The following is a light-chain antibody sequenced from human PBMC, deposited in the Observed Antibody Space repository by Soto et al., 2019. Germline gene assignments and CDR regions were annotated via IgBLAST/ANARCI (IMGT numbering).Light chain of an antibody. V-gene: IGKV3-20*01. Sequence: EIVLTQSPGTLSLSPGERATLSCRASQSVRNSLLAWYQQKPGQPPRLLIYDASTRATATPERFSGSGSGTDFTLTISRLEPEDFAVYYCHQYDSSPPITFGQGTRLEIK. CDR3: HQYDSSPPIT. CDR2: DAS. CDR1: QSVRNSL. J-gene: IGKJ5*01.